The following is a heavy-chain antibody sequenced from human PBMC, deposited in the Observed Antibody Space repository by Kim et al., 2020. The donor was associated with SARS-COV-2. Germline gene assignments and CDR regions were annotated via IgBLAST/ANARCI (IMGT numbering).Heavy chain of an antibody. CDR1: GFTFSSYA. J-gene: IGHJ5*02. CDR2: ISGSGGST. D-gene: IGHD3-10*01. Sequence: GGSLRLSCAASGFTFSSYAMSWVRQAPGKGLEWVSAISGSGGSTYYADSVKGRFTISRDNSKNTLYLQMNSLRAEDTAVYYCAATLWFGELSYQTLKNWFDPWGQGTLVTVSS. V-gene: IGHV3-23*01. CDR3: AATLWFGELSYQTLKNWFDP.